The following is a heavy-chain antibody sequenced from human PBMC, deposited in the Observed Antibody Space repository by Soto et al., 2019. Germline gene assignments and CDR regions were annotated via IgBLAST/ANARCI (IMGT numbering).Heavy chain of an antibody. CDR3: ASEKYSSSSLSESYGMDV. J-gene: IGHJ6*02. CDR1: GGSISSSSYY. Sequence: SETLSLTCTASGGSISSSSYYWGWIRQPPGKGLEWIGSIYYSGSTYYNPSLKSRVTISVDTSKNQFSLKLSSVTAADTAVYYCASEKYSSSSLSESYGMDVWGQGTTVTVSS. V-gene: IGHV4-39*01. CDR2: IYYSGST. D-gene: IGHD6-6*01.